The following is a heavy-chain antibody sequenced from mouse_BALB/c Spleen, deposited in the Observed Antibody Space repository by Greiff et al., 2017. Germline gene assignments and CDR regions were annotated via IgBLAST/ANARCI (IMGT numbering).Heavy chain of an antibody. CDR3: ARGSSYRYAMDY. Sequence: VQLQQSGPELGKPGASVKISCKASGYSFTGYNMYWVKQSHRKSLEWIGYIDPYNGGTSYNQKFKGKATFTADTSSNTAYMQLSSLTSEDSAVYYCARGSSYRYAMDYWGQGTSDTVSS. V-gene: IGHV1S135*01. D-gene: IGHD1-1*01. CDR2: IDPYNGGT. CDR1: GYSFTGYN. J-gene: IGHJ4*01.